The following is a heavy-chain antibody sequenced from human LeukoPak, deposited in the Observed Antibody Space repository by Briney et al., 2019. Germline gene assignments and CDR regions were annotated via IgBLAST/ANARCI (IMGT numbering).Heavy chain of an antibody. J-gene: IGHJ4*02. CDR2: IIPIFGTA. CDR3: ARAPGDDYVWGSYRYLLDY. Sequence: ASVKVSCKASGGTFSSYAVSWVRQAPGQGLEWMGGIIPIFGTANYAQKFQGRVTITADESTSTAYMELSSLRSEDTAVYYCARAPGDDYVWGSYRYLLDYWGQGTLVTVSS. D-gene: IGHD3-16*02. CDR1: GGTFSSYA. V-gene: IGHV1-69*13.